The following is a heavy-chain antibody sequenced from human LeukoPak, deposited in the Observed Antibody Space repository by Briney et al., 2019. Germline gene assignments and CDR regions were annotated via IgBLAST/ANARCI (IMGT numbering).Heavy chain of an antibody. CDR1: GGSITFSSYY. CDR2: INHSGST. J-gene: IGHJ4*02. Sequence: SETLSLTCTVSGGSITFSSYYWGWIRQPPGKGLEWIGEINHSGSTNYNPSLKSRVTISVDTSKNQFSLKLSSVTAADTAVYYCARGVRGVIITNHPFDYWGQGTLVTVSS. D-gene: IGHD3-10*01. CDR3: ARGVRGVIITNHPFDY. V-gene: IGHV4-39*07.